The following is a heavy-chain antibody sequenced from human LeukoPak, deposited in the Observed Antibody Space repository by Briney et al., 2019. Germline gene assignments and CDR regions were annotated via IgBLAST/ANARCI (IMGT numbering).Heavy chain of an antibody. CDR1: GFTFSSYM. CDR2: INPDAGDK. D-gene: IGHD1-14*01. Sequence: GASLRLSWAAAGFTFSSYMVTWGRQAPGEGRGWVANINPDAGDKFYVYSVRRRFTISRDNAKNSLYLQMNTLRSDHTLVYYCASGSIWCGILEFWGRGTLVSVSS. J-gene: IGHJ4*02. V-gene: IGHV3-7*01. CDR3: ASGSIWCGILEF.